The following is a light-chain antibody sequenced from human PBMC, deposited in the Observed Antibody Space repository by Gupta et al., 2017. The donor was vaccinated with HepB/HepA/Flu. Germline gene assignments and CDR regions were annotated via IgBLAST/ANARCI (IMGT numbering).Light chain of an antibody. V-gene: IGLV2-14*03. J-gene: IGLJ2*01. Sequence: QSGLTQPASVSGSPGQSITISCTGTSSDVGGYNSVSWYQQYPGRAPKLLIYDVSNRPSGVSNRFSGSKTGNSASLTISGLQAEDEAVYYCTSFRSGSTLVIFGGGTELTVL. CDR2: DVS. CDR3: TSFRSGSTLVI. CDR1: SSDVGGYNS.